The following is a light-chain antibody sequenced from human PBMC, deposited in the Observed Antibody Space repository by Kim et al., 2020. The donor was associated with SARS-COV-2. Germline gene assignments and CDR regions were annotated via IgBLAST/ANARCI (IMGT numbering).Light chain of an antibody. CDR3: QQYNNWRDT. V-gene: IGKV3-15*01. CDR2: GAS. Sequence: GERATQAGRDRESVRSNGAWYEQKPGQAPRLLIYGASTRDSGIAARLSGSGCGTEFTLTNSSLQSEDFVVYYCQQYNNWRDTLGLGTKVEI. J-gene: IGKJ2*01. CDR1: ESVRSN.